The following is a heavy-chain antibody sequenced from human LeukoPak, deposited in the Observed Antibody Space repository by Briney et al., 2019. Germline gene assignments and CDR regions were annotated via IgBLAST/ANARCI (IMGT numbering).Heavy chain of an antibody. CDR3: ARSEMSTFFDF. D-gene: IGHD5-24*01. Sequence: GESLKISCQGSGYSFIGYWIGWVRQVPGKGLEWLGIIYPGDSDTKYRPSLQGQVTISVDKSIKTAYLQWSGLKASDTAIYYCARSEMSTFFDFWGQGTLVTVSS. J-gene: IGHJ5*01. CDR1: GYSFIGYW. V-gene: IGHV5-51*01. CDR2: IYPGDSDT.